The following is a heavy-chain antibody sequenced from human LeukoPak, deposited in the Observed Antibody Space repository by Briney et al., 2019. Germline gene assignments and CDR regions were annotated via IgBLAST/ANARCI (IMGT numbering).Heavy chain of an antibody. D-gene: IGHD3-3*01. J-gene: IGHJ3*02. CDR2: IYTSGGT. CDR1: GGSISSGSYY. V-gene: IGHV4-61*02. CDR3: ARGAVLRFLEWLSNDAFDI. Sequence: SQTLSLTCTVSGGSISSGSYYWSWIRQPAGKGLEWIGRIYTSGGTNYNPSLKSRVTISVDTSKNQFSPKLSSVTAADTAVYYCARGAVLRFLEWLSNDAFDIWGQGTMVTVSS.